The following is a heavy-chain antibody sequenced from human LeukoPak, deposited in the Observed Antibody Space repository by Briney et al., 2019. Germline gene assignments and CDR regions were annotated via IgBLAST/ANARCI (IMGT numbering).Heavy chain of an antibody. V-gene: IGHV3-74*01. CDR2: INSDGSFT. D-gene: IGHD3-22*01. CDR1: GFTFSSYW. Sequence: PGGSLRLSCAASGFTFSSYWMHWVRQAPGKGLVWVSRINSDGSFTTYADSVEGRFTISRDNAKNTLYLQMNSLRADDTAVYYCARDPNYDSSGYPFDYWGQGTLVTVSS. CDR3: ARDPNYDSSGYPFDY. J-gene: IGHJ4*02.